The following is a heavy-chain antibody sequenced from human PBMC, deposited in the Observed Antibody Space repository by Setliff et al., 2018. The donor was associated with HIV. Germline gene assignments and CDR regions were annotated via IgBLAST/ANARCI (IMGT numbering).Heavy chain of an antibody. D-gene: IGHD1-1*01. J-gene: IGHJ4*02. CDR2: INHSGST. CDR1: GGSFSGYY. CDR3: ARAPATTHDLDH. Sequence: SETLSLTCAVYGGSFSGYYWSWIRQPPGKGLEWIGEINHSGSTNYKPSLKSRVTISIDTSKNQFSLRLTSVTAADTAVYYCARAPATTHDLDHWGQGTLVTVSA. V-gene: IGHV4-34*01.